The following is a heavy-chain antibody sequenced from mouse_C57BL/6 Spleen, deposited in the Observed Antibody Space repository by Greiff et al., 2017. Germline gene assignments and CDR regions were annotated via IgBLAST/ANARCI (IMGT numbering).Heavy chain of an antibody. D-gene: IGHD2-1*01. V-gene: IGHV1-50*01. J-gene: IGHJ2*01. CDR3: ARRLYSYLDY. CDR2: IDPSDSST. Sequence: QVQLQQPGAELVKPGASVKLSCKASGYTFTSYWMQWVKQRPGQGLEWIGEIDPSDSSTNYNQKFKGKATLTVDTSSSTAYMQLSSLTSEDAAVYYCARRLYSYLDYWGQGTTLTVSS. CDR1: GYTFTSYW.